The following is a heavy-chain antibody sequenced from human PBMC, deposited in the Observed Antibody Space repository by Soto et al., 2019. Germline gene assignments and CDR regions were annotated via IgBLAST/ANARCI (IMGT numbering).Heavy chain of an antibody. V-gene: IGHV4-4*07. CDR3: ARELPSIYEILTGHFDH. Sequence: SETLSLTGTVSVGSRSNYYWSWIRQPAGKGLEWIGRIYTTGSTHYNPSLKSRVTLSIDMSKNQFSLKLNSVTAADTAVYYCARELPSIYEILTGHFDHWGQGTLVTVSS. J-gene: IGHJ4*02. CDR1: VGSRSNYY. D-gene: IGHD3-9*01. CDR2: IYTTGST.